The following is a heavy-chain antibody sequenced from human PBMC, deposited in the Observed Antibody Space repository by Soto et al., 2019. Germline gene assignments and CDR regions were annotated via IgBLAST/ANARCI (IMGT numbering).Heavy chain of an antibody. CDR3: ARGDTIFGVVIIKY. Sequence: LSLTCTVSGGSVSSGSYYWSRIRQPPGKGLEWIGYIYYSGSTNYNPSLKSRVTISVDTSKNQFSLKLSSVTAADTAVYYCARGDTIFGVVIIKYWGQGTLVTVSS. CDR1: GGSVSSGSYY. V-gene: IGHV4-61*01. D-gene: IGHD3-3*01. CDR2: IYYSGST. J-gene: IGHJ4*02.